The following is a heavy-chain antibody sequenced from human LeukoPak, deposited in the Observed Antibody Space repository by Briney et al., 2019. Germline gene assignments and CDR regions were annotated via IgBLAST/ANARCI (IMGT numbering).Heavy chain of an antibody. CDR1: GYNFTSYW. CDR3: ARLDESGGYYSHFDY. D-gene: IGHD3-22*01. Sequence: GESLKISCNGSGYNFTSYWIGWVRQMPGKGLEWMGIIYPGDSDTRYSPSFQGQVTISADKSISTAYLQWSSLKASDTAMYYCARLDESGGYYSHFDYWAQGTLVTVSS. CDR2: IYPGDSDT. J-gene: IGHJ4*02. V-gene: IGHV5-51*01.